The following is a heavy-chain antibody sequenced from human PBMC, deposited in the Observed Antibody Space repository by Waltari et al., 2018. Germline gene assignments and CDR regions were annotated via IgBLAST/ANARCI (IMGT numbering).Heavy chain of an antibody. CDR1: GGSISSSSYY. CDR2: IYYSGST. D-gene: IGHD3-16*02. J-gene: IGHJ1*01. CDR3: AREEGELSVYFQH. Sequence: QLQLQESGPGLVKPSETLSLTCTVSGGSISSSSYYWGWIRQPPGKGLEWIGSIYYSGSTSYNPSLKSRVTRSVDTSKNQFSLKLSSVTAADTAVYYCAREEGELSVYFQHWGQGTLVTVSS. V-gene: IGHV4-39*07.